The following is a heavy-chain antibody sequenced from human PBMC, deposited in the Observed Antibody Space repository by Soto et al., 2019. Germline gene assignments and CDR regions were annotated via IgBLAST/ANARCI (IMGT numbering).Heavy chain of an antibody. V-gene: IGHV1-18*01. D-gene: IGHD3-22*01. CDR2: INAYNGNT. J-gene: IGHJ4*02. CDR1: GYTFTSYD. Sequence: ASVKVSCKASGYTFTSYDINWVRQATGQGLEWMGWINAYNGNTDYAQKLQGRVTMTTDTSMSTAYMELRSLRSDDTAVYYCARGPKYYYDSSGYYFWGQGTLVTVSS. CDR3: ARGPKYYYDSSGYYF.